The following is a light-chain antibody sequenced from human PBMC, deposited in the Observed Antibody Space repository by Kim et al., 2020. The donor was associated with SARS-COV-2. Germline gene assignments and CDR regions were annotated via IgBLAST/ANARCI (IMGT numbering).Light chain of an antibody. CDR1: QSVLCSSSTKNY. V-gene: IGKV4-1*01. CDR3: QQYCTWT. J-gene: IGKJ1*01. CDR2: WAS. Sequence: ARATINCKSIQSVLCSSSTKNYLPWYQQKPAQPPKLLIYWASTRESGVPGRFSGSGSGTDFTLTISSLQAEDVAVYYCQQYCTWTFGQGTKVDIK.